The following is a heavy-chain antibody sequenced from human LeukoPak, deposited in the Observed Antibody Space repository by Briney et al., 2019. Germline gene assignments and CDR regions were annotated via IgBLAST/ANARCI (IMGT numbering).Heavy chain of an antibody. CDR3: ARDCTSSSCYS. Sequence: PSETLSLTCTVSGASISSNNYYWRWIRQSPGKGLEWIGYIYRSGSTYYNPSLKSRVTISVDRSKNQFSLNLSSVTAADTAVYYCARDCTSSSCYSWGQGTLVTVSS. CDR2: IYRSGST. CDR1: GASISSNNYY. V-gene: IGHV4-30-2*06. J-gene: IGHJ4*02. D-gene: IGHD2-2*01.